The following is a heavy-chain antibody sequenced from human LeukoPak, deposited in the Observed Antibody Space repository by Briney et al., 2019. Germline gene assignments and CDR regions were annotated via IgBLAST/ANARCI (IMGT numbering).Heavy chain of an antibody. CDR3: ARDTGIAARRAFDP. D-gene: IGHD6-6*01. Sequence: ASVKVSCKASGYTFSTFHITWVRQAPGQGLEWMGWISAYNGNTNYAQKLQGRVTMTTDTSTSTAYMELRSLRSDDTAVYYCARDTGIAARRAFDPWGQGTLVTVSS. J-gene: IGHJ5*02. CDR2: ISAYNGNT. V-gene: IGHV1-18*01. CDR1: GYTFSTFH.